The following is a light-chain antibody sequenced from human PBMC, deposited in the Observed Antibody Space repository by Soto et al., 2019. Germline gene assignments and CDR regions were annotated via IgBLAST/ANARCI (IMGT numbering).Light chain of an antibody. V-gene: IGLV3-21*02. CDR3: QVWDSSSDHYV. CDR1: NIGTKS. Sequence: SYELTQPPSVSVAPGQTARISCGGDNIGTKSVHWYQQKPGQAPVLVIYDDHDRPSGIPERFPGSNSGNTATLTVTRVEAGDEADYYCQVWDSSSDHYVFAAGTKVTV. CDR2: DDH. J-gene: IGLJ1*01.